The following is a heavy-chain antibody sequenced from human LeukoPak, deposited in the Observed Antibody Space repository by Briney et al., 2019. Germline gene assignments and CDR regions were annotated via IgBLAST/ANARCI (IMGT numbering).Heavy chain of an antibody. CDR1: GFTFSSYA. V-gene: IGHV3-30-3*01. J-gene: IGHJ4*02. Sequence: PGGSLRLSCAASGFTFSSYAMHWVRQAPGKGLEWVAIISYDGSNKYYADSVKGRFTISRDNSKNTLYLQMNSLRAEDTAVYYCASSGYYYGYFDSWGQGTLVTVSS. CDR3: ASSGYYYGYFDS. CDR2: ISYDGSNK. D-gene: IGHD3-22*01.